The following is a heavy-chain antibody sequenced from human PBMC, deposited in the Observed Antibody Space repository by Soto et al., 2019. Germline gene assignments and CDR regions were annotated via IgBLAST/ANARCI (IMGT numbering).Heavy chain of an antibody. Sequence: ASVKVSCKASGYTFTSYYMHWVRQAPGQGLEWMGIINPSGGSTSYAQKFQGRVTMTRDTSTSTVYMELSSLRSEDTAVYYCARLYYGWGIYPVLGPGAYGRDVGGQGTTVTVPS. CDR2: INPSGGST. CDR3: ARLYYGWGIYPVLGPGAYGRDV. V-gene: IGHV1-46*01. CDR1: GYTFTSYY. J-gene: IGHJ6*02. D-gene: IGHD3-10*01.